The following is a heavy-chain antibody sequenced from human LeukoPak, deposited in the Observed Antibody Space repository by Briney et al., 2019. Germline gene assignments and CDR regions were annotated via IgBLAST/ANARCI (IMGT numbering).Heavy chain of an antibody. CDR2: ISAYNGNT. CDR1: GYTFTSYG. CDR3: ARGSELRYFDWLSYYYYMDV. D-gene: IGHD3-9*01. V-gene: IGHV1-18*01. Sequence: ASVKVSCKASGYTFTSYGISRVRQAPGQGLEWMGWISAYNGNTNYAQKLQGRVTITRNTSISTAYMELSSLRSEDTAVYYCARGSELRYFDWLSYYYYMDVWGKGTTVTVSS. J-gene: IGHJ6*03.